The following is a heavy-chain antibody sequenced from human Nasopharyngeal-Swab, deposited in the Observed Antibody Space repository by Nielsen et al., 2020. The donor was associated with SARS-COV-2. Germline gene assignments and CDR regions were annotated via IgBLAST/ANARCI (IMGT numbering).Heavy chain of an antibody. CDR3: ARGGWLRPFDY. CDR2: IYYSGST. V-gene: IGHV4-59*01. Sequence: WIRQPPGKGLEWIGYIYYSGSTNYNPSLKSRVTISVDTSKNQFSLKLSSVTAADTAVYYCARGGWLRPFDYWGQATLVTVSS. D-gene: IGHD5-12*01. J-gene: IGHJ4*02.